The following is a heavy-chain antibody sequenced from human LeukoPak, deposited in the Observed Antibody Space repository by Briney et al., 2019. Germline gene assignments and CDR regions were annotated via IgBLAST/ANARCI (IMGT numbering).Heavy chain of an antibody. CDR1: GGTFSSYA. J-gene: IGHJ1*01. CDR2: IIPILGIA. V-gene: IGHV1-69*04. Sequence: GASVKVSCKASGGTFSSYAISWVRQAPGQRLEWMGRIIPILGIANYAQKFQGRVTITADKSTSTAYMELSSLRSEDTAVYYCASDSSGWYKYFQHWGQGTLVTVSS. CDR3: ASDSSGWYKYFQH. D-gene: IGHD6-19*01.